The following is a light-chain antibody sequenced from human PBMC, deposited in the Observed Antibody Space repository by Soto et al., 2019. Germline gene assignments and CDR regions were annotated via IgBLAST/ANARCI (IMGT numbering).Light chain of an antibody. J-gene: IGLJ2*01. V-gene: IGLV2-14*01. CDR3: SSYTTSTSFIL. CDR1: SSDIGNYDF. Sequence: QSALTQPASVSGSPGQSITISCTGTSSDIGNYDFVSWYQQVPGTAPKAMIYEVSSRPSGVSNRFSGSKSGNTASLTISGLQAEDEAYYYCSSYTTSTSFILFGGWTQLTVL. CDR2: EVS.